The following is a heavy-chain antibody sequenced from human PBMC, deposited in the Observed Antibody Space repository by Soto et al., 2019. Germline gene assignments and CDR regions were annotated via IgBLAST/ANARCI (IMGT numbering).Heavy chain of an antibody. J-gene: IGHJ4*02. CDR3: ATQPYCSSTSCPGVGY. CDR2: IYYSGST. D-gene: IGHD2-2*01. Sequence: SETLSLTCTVSGVSVSSGSYYWSWIRQPPGKGLEWIGYIYYSGSTNYNPSLKSRVTISVDTSKNQFSLKLSSVTAADTAVYYCATQPYCSSTSCPGVGYWGQGTLVTVSS. CDR1: GVSVSSGSYY. V-gene: IGHV4-61*01.